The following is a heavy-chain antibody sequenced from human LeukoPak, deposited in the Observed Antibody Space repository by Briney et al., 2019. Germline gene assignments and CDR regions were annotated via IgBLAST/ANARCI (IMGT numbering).Heavy chain of an antibody. J-gene: IGHJ4*02. V-gene: IGHV3-23*01. CDR2: ISGTGGMT. Sequence: PGGSLRLSCAASGFTFNSYAMSWVRQAPRKGLEWVSAISGTGGMTYYADSVKGRFTISRDNSKNTLNLQMNSLRAEDTAVYYCATLDYFDSSTYGDYWGQGTLVTVSS. CDR1: GFTFNSYA. CDR3: ATLDYFDSSTYGDY. D-gene: IGHD3-22*01.